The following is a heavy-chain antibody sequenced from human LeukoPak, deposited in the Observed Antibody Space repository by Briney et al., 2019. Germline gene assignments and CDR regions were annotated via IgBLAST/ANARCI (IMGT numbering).Heavy chain of an antibody. CDR2: VSGSGDST. CDR3: AKDPGAIPSPGIQEVYYY. V-gene: IGHV3-23*01. D-gene: IGHD1-14*01. CDR1: GFTFSSYA. Sequence: PGGSLRLSCAASGFTFSSYAMIWVRQAPGKGLEWVSTVSGSGDSTYYADSVKGRFTISRDNSKKTLYLQMNSLRAEDTAVYHCAKDPGAIPSPGIQEVYYYWGQGTLVTVSS. J-gene: IGHJ4*02.